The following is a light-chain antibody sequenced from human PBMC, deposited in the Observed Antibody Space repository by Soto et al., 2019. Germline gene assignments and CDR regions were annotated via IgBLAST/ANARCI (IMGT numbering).Light chain of an antibody. CDR3: ATWDDRLTGVV. V-gene: IGLV1-44*01. CDR2: STN. CDR1: ISSIGKKS. Sequence: QSVLTQPPSASGTPGQRVTISCSGSISSIGKKSVNWYQQVPGTAPKLLISSTNQRPSGVPDRFSGSKSGTSASLAISGLQSEDEADYYCATWDDRLTGVVFGGGTKLTVL. J-gene: IGLJ2*01.